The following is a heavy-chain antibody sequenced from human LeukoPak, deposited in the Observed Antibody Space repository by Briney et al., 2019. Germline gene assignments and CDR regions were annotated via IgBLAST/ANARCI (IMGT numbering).Heavy chain of an antibody. CDR2: TYTSGST. D-gene: IGHD3-3*01. V-gene: IGHV4-4*07. CDR3: ARARGQTISITIFGVPAHDAFDI. J-gene: IGHJ3*02. CDR1: GGSISSYY. Sequence: SETLSLTCTVSGGSISSYYWSWIRQPARKGLEWIGRTYTSGSTNYNPSLKSRVTMSVDTSKNQFSLKLSSVTAADTAVYYCARARGQTISITIFGVPAHDAFDIWGQGTMVTVS.